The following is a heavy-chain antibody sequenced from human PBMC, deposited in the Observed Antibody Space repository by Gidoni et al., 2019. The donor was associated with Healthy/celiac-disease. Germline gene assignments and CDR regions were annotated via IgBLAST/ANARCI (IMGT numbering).Heavy chain of an antibody. Sequence: QVQLVQSVAEVKKPGSSVKVSCKASGGTFSSYAISWVRQAPEQGLEWMGGIIPIFGTANDAQKFQGRVTITADKSTSTADMELSSLRSEDTAVYYCARDSGSGSYWDYWGQGTLVTVSA. CDR1: GGTFSSYA. J-gene: IGHJ4*02. CDR3: ARDSGSGSYWDY. D-gene: IGHD1-26*01. V-gene: IGHV1-69*06. CDR2: IIPIFGTA.